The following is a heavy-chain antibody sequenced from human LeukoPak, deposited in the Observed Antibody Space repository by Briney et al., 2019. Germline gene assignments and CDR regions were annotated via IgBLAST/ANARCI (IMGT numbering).Heavy chain of an antibody. Sequence: PGGSLRLSCVVSGFTFSSYGMNWVRQAPGKGLEWVSYINRGSSTVYYADSVKGRFTVSRDNTKNSLYLQMNSLRDEDTAMYYCARGFYDSSGYLRLDYWGQGTLVTVSS. CDR1: GFTFSSYG. CDR2: INRGSSTV. CDR3: ARGFYDSSGYLRLDY. V-gene: IGHV3-48*02. J-gene: IGHJ4*02. D-gene: IGHD3-22*01.